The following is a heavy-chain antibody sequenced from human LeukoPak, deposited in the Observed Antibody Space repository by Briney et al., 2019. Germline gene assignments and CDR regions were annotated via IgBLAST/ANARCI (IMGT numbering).Heavy chain of an antibody. J-gene: IGHJ3*02. CDR3: AREGSSWVDAFDI. CDR1: GGTFSSYA. D-gene: IGHD6-13*01. Sequence: SVKVSCKASGGTFSSYAISWVRQAPGQGLEWMGGIIPIFGTANYAQKFQGRVTITADESTSTAYMELSSLRSEDTAVYYCAREGSSWVDAFDIWGQGTMVTVSS. CDR2: IIPIFGTA. V-gene: IGHV1-69*13.